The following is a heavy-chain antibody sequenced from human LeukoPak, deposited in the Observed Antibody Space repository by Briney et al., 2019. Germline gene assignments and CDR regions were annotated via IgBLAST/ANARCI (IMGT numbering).Heavy chain of an antibody. Sequence: ASVKVSCKASGYTFTSYYMHWVRQAPGQGLEWMGIINPSGGSTSCAQKFQGRVTMTRDTSTSTVYMELSSLRSEDTAVYYCARLYYHESSAYRPIDYWGQGTQVTVSS. D-gene: IGHD3-22*01. CDR2: INPSGGST. J-gene: IGHJ4*02. V-gene: IGHV1-46*01. CDR1: GYTFTSYY. CDR3: ARLYYHESSAYRPIDY.